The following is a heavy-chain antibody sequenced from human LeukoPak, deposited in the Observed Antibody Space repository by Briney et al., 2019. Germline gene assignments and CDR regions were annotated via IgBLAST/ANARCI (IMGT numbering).Heavy chain of an antibody. CDR3: ARDSKKWVWDSSDPLFDY. Sequence: SVKVSCKASGGTFSSYAISWVRQAPGQGLEWMGGIIPIFGTANYAQKFQGRVTITTDESTSTAYMELSSLRSEDTAVYYCARDSKKWVWDSSDPLFDYWGQGTLVTVSS. V-gene: IGHV1-69*05. D-gene: IGHD6-19*01. J-gene: IGHJ4*02. CDR1: GGTFSSYA. CDR2: IIPIFGTA.